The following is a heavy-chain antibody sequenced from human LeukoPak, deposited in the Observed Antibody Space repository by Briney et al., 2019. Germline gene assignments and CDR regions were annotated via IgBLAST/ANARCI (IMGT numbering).Heavy chain of an antibody. Sequence: SETLSLTCTVSGGSISSYFWTWIGQPAGKGLEWIGHIYTSGSTNFNPSLKSRVTMSVDTSKNQFSLKLTSVTAADTAMYYCARDHGVRGIFGYWGQGTLVTVSS. V-gene: IGHV4-4*07. CDR2: IYTSGST. D-gene: IGHD3-10*01. CDR1: GGSISSYF. CDR3: ARDHGVRGIFGY. J-gene: IGHJ4*02.